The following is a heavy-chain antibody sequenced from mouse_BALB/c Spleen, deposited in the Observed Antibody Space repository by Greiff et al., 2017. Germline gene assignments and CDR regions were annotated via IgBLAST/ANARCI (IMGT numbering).Heavy chain of an antibody. V-gene: IGHV2-9*02. D-gene: IGHD2-3*01. CDR1: GFSLTSYG. Sequence: VMLVESGPGLVAPSQSLSITCTVSGFSLTSYGVHWVRQPPGKGLEWLGVIWAGGSTNYNSALMSRLSISKDNSKSQVFLKMNSLQTDDTAMYYCARDRGYFYWYFDVWGAGTTVTVSS. CDR3: ARDRGYFYWYFDV. J-gene: IGHJ1*01. CDR2: IWAGGST.